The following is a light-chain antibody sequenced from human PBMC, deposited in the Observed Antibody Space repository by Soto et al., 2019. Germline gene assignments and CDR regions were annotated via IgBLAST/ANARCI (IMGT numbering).Light chain of an antibody. CDR1: QGISSY. Sequence: DIQLTQSPSSLSASVGDRVTISCRVSQGISSYLNWYQHKPGKAPKLLIYKASSLESGVPSRFSGSGSGTEFTLTIRSLKPDDFATYYCQQYNTYWTFGQGTKVDIK. V-gene: IGKV1-5*03. J-gene: IGKJ1*01. CDR2: KAS. CDR3: QQYNTYWT.